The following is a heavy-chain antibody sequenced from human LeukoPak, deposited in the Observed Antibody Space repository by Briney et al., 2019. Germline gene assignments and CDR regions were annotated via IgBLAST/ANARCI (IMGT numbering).Heavy chain of an antibody. D-gene: IGHD5-18*01. V-gene: IGHV3-48*03. J-gene: IGHJ4*02. CDR2: ISSSGSTI. CDR1: GFTFSSYE. CDR3: ARVVSGIQLWLGY. Sequence: GGSLRLSCAAFGFTFSSYEMNWVRQAPGKGLEWVSYISSSGSTIYYADSVKGRFTISRDNAKNSLYLQMNSLRAEDTAVYYCARVVSGIQLWLGYWGQGTLVTVYS.